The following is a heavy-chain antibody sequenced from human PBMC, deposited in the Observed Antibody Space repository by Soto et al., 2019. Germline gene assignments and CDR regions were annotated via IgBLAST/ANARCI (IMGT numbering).Heavy chain of an antibody. V-gene: IGHV4-39*01. CDR3: ARSSIKPQVFMYPFDS. J-gene: IGHJ4*02. CDR1: CYSVTSDSHY. Sequence: SETLSLTCTVSCYSVTSDSHYLGWIRPPPGKGLESIANIYYDGNTYYNPSLKGRVTISLDTSKNQFSLRLNSVTAADTAVYYCARSSIKPQVFMYPFDSWSQGTLVTVSS. D-gene: IGHD3-3*01. CDR2: IYYDGNT.